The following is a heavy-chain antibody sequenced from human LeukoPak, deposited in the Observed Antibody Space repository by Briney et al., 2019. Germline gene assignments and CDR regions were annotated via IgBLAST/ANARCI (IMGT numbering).Heavy chain of an antibody. J-gene: IGHJ5*02. V-gene: IGHV4-4*07. Sequence: SETLSLTCTVSGGSINSYWSWIRQPAGKGLEWIGRISGSGTITYNPAPQSRLSISIDTSKNQFSLKLMSVTAADTAVYYCARDSGTTGEVKFDPWGQGTLVTVSS. CDR3: ARDSGTTGEVKFDP. D-gene: IGHD3-10*01. CDR1: GGSINSY. CDR2: ISGSGTI.